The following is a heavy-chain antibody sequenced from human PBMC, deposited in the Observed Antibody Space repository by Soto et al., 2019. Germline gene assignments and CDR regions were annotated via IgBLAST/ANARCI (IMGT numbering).Heavy chain of an antibody. V-gene: IGHV4-30-4*01. J-gene: IGHJ4*02. D-gene: IGHD6-19*01. Sequence: TLSLTCTVSGGSISSADYYWSWIRQPPGKGLEWIGNIYYSGSTFYNPSLQSRLTMSVDTSKSQFSLKLTSVTAADTAVYYFARAGQWLAIKPWGQGTLLNASS. CDR1: GGSISSADYY. CDR3: ARAGQWLAIKP. CDR2: IYYSGST.